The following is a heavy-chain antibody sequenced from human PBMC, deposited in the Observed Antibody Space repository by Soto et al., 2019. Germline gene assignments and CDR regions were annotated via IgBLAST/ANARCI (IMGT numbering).Heavy chain of an antibody. CDR3: ARVRYGDYGESYYFDY. Sequence: ESGGGVVRPGGSLRLSCAASGFTFDDYGMSWVRQAPGKGLEWVSGINWNGGSTGYADSVKGRFTISRDNAKNSLYLQMNSLRAEDTALYHCARVRYGDYGESYYFDYWGQGTLVTVSS. D-gene: IGHD4-17*01. CDR1: GFTFDDYG. CDR2: INWNGGST. J-gene: IGHJ4*02. V-gene: IGHV3-20*01.